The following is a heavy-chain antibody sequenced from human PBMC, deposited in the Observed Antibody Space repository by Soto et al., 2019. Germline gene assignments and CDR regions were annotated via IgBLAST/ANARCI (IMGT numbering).Heavy chain of an antibody. J-gene: IGHJ5*02. V-gene: IGHV4-59*12. Sequence: SETLSLTCTVSGGSISSYYWGWIRQPPGKGVEWIGYIYYSGSTNYNPSLKSRVTISVDTSNNQFSLTLTSVTAEDTAVYYCAKDVRAIGGSETYGWFDPWGQGTLVTVSS. CDR2: IYYSGST. CDR1: GGSISSYY. CDR3: AKDVRAIGGSETYGWFDP. D-gene: IGHD3-10*01.